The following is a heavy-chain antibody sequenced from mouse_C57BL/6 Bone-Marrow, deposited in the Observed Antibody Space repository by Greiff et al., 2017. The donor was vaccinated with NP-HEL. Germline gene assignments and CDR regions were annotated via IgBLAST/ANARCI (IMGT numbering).Heavy chain of an antibody. V-gene: IGHV7-1*01. J-gene: IGHJ4*01. CDR2: SRNKANDYTT. CDR3: ARDAGFYYAMDY. CDR1: GFTFSDFY. Sequence: EVKVVESGGGLVQSGRSLRLSCATSGFTFSDFYMEWVRQAPGKGLEWIAASRNKANDYTTEYSASVKGRFIVSRDTSQSILYLQMNALRAEDTAMYYCARDAGFYYAMDYWGQGTSVTVSS.